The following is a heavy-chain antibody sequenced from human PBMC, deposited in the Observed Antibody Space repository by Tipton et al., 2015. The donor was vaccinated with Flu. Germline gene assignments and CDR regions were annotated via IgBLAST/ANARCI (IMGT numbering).Heavy chain of an antibody. CDR2: IAYDESNR. J-gene: IGHJ4*02. V-gene: IGHV3-30*18. CDR1: GFIFNYYG. Sequence: SLRLSCAASGFIFNYYGMNWVRQAPGKGLEWVALIAYDESNRFYADSVRGRFTISRDNSKNMLYLQMDDLRPEDTVVYHCVNDEDDCGGDCEPADWGQGSPVAVS. D-gene: IGHD2-21*02. CDR3: VNDEDDCGGDCEPAD.